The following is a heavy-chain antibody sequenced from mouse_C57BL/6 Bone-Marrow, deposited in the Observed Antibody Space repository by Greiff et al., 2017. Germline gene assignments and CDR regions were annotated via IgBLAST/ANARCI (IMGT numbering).Heavy chain of an antibody. V-gene: IGHV1-81*01. CDR3: ARETVDDYDKDWFAY. D-gene: IGHD2-4*01. CDR2: IYPRSGNT. Sequence: QVQLKQSGAELARPGASVKLSCKASGYTFTSYGISWVKQRTGQGLEWIGEIYPRSGNTYYNEKFKGKATLTADKSSSTAYMELRSLTSEDSAVYFCARETVDDYDKDWFAYWGQGTLVTVSA. J-gene: IGHJ3*01. CDR1: GYTFTSYG.